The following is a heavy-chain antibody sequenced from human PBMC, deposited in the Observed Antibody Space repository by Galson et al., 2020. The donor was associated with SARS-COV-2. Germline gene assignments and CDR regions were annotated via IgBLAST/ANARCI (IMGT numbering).Heavy chain of an antibody. CDR2: IYHSGST. D-gene: IGHD4-17*01. CDR1: GYSISSGYY. J-gene: IGHJ5*02. Sequence: SETLSLTCAVSGYSISSGYYWGWIRQPPGKGLEWIGSIYHSGSTYYNPSLKSRVTISVDTSKNQFSLKLSSVTAADTAVYYCASIQRYGGFDPWGQGTLVTVSS. CDR3: ASIQRYGGFDP. V-gene: IGHV4-38-2*01.